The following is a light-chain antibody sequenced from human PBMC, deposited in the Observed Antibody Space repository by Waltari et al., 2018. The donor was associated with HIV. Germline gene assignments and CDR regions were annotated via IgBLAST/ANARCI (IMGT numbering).Light chain of an antibody. CDR1: QTVSSS. Sequence: EIVMTQSPATLSVSPGERVTLSCRASQTVSSSLAWYQQKPGLAPRLLIFGASARATGIPARFSGSGSGTEFALTISSLQSEDFAVYYCQQYNNWPYTFGQGTKLEIK. CDR3: QQYNNWPYT. V-gene: IGKV3-15*01. J-gene: IGKJ2*01. CDR2: GAS.